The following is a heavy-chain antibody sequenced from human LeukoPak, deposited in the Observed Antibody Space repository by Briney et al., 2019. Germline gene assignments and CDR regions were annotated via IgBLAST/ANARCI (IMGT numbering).Heavy chain of an antibody. V-gene: IGHV3-30*18. D-gene: IGHD5-18*01. CDR3: AKYLKQKGGYSYLDY. CDR2: ISYDGSNK. Sequence: PGRSLRLSCAASGFTFSSYGMHWVRQAPGKGLEWVAVISYDGSNKYYADSVKGRFTISRDNSKNTLYLQMNSLRAEDTAVYYCAKYLKQKGGYSYLDYWGQGTLVTVSS. J-gene: IGHJ4*02. CDR1: GFTFSSYG.